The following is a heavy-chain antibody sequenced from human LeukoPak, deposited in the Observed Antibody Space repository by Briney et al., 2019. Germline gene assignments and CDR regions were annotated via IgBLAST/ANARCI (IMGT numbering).Heavy chain of an antibody. V-gene: IGHV4-4*07. CDR2: IYPSGNT. J-gene: IGHJ3*01. CDR1: GDSIGRYF. CDR3: AREWDF. Sequence: KTSETLSLTCTVSGDSIGRYFWSWIRQPAKKGLEWIGRIYPSGNTDCNPSLKSRVTMSLDTSKNQFSLKLKSVTAADTAVHYRAREWDFWGQGTVVTVSS.